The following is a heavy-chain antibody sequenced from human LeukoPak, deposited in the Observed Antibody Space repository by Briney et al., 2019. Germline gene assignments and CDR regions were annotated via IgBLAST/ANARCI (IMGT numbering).Heavy chain of an antibody. CDR1: GDSVSSNSAA. CDR2: TYYRSKWYN. J-gene: IGHJ6*02. Sequence: SQTLSLTCAISGDSVSSNSAAWNWIRQSPSRGLEWLGRTYYRSKWYNDYAVSVKSRITINPDTSKNQFSLQLNSVTPEDTAVYYCARDRHSTYYDFWSGYGDYYGMDVWGQGTTVTVSS. D-gene: IGHD3-3*01. CDR3: ARDRHSTYYDFWSGYGDYYGMDV. V-gene: IGHV6-1*01.